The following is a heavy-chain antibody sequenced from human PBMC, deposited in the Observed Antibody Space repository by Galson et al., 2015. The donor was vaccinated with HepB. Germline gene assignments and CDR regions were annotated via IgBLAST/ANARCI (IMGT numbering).Heavy chain of an antibody. CDR2: ISSSSNYT. D-gene: IGHD3-10*01. V-gene: IGHV3-11*06. CDR3: ARGGGLLWFGESLDP. Sequence: SLRLSCAASGFTFSDYYMSWIRQAPGKGLGWVSYISSSSNYTNYADSVKGRFTISRDNAKNSLYLQMNSLRAKDTAVYYCARGGGLLWFGESLDPWGQGTLVTVSS. CDR1: GFTFSDYY. J-gene: IGHJ5*02.